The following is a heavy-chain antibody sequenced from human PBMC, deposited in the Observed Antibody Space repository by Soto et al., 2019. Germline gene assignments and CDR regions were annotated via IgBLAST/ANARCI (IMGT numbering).Heavy chain of an antibody. CDR1: GGSISSGDYY. Sequence: SETLSLTCTVSGGSISSGDYYWSWIRQPPGKGLEWIGYIYYSGSTYYNPSLKSRVTISVDTSKNQFSLKLSSVTAADTAVYYCARASMITPKGDYGGNSPAFDIWGQGTMVTVSS. J-gene: IGHJ3*02. V-gene: IGHV4-30-4*01. D-gene: IGHD4-17*01. CDR2: IYYSGST. CDR3: ARASMITPKGDYGGNSPAFDI.